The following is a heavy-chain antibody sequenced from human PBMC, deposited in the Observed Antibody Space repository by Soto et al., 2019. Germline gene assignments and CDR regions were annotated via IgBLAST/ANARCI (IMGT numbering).Heavy chain of an antibody. CDR3: ARDGDPGYAFWSGPLGGGRFDP. CDR1: GATFGNTA. Sequence: QDQLVQSGAEVKKPGSSVNVSCKTSGATFGNTAVTWVRQAPGQGLEWMGGIVPMFGTANYAQKFQGRVTITADESTNTAYMELSSLRSDDTAVYYCARDGDPGYAFWSGPLGGGRFDPWGQGTLVTVSS. D-gene: IGHD3-3*01. V-gene: IGHV1-69*12. J-gene: IGHJ5*02. CDR2: IVPMFGTA.